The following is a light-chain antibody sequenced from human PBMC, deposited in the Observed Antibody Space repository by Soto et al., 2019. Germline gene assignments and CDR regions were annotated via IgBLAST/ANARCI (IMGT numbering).Light chain of an antibody. CDR1: SSDVGSYNL. J-gene: IGLJ1*01. V-gene: IGLV2-23*02. CDR3: CSYAGSSTSYG. Sequence: QSALTQPASVSGSPGQSITISCTGTSSDVGSYNLVSWYQQHPGKAPKLMIYEVSKRPSGVSNRFSGSKSGNTASLTISGLQAEDEADYYCCSYAGSSTSYGFGTGTKLTGL. CDR2: EVS.